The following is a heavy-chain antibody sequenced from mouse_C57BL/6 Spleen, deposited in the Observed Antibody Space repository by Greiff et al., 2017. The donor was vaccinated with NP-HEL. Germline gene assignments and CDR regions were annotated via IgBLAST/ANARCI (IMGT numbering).Heavy chain of an antibody. CDR3: AIDYRGDYFDY. J-gene: IGHJ2*01. Sequence: QVQLKQPGAELVKPGASVKVSCKASGYTFTSYWMHWVKQRPGQGLEWIGRIHPSDSDTNYNQKFKCKATLTVDKSSSTAYMQLISLTSEDSAVYYCAIDYRGDYFDYWGQGTTLTVSS. CDR2: IHPSDSDT. CDR1: GYTFTSYW. D-gene: IGHD5-5*01. V-gene: IGHV1-74*01.